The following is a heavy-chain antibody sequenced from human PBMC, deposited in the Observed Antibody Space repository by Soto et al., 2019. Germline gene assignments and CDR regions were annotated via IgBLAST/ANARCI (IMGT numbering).Heavy chain of an antibody. CDR3: ARGGYYYENSGQNAYDY. V-gene: IGHV4-31*03. Sequence: PSDTLYLTCTVSGGSISSGGYYWSWIRQHPGKGLEWIGYIYYGGSTYYNPSLKSRATISGDTSKNQFSLKLSSVTAADTAVYYCARGGYYYENSGQNAYDYWGQGILVTVSS. D-gene: IGHD3-22*01. CDR2: IYYGGST. CDR1: GGSISSGGYY. J-gene: IGHJ4*01.